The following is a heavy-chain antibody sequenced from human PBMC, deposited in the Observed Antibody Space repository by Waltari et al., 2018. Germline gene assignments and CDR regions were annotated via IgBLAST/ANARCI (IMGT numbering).Heavy chain of an antibody. CDR1: GFTVSSNY. Sequence: EVQLVESGGGLIQPGGSLRLSCAASGFTVSSNYMSWVRQAPGKGLELVSVIYSGGSTYYADSVKGRFTISRDNSKNTLYLQMNSLRAEDTAVYYCARDALSHCSGGSCYYHWGQGTLVTVSS. D-gene: IGHD2-15*01. J-gene: IGHJ5*02. CDR3: ARDALSHCSGGSCYYH. V-gene: IGHV3-53*01. CDR2: IYSGGST.